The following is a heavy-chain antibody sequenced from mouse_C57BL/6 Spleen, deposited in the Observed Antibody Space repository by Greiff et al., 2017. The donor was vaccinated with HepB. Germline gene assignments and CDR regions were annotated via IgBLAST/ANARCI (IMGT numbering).Heavy chain of an antibody. CDR2: IHPNSGST. CDR1: GYTFTSYW. CDR3: ARSLYYYGSSYNWYFDV. J-gene: IGHJ1*03. V-gene: IGHV1-64*01. Sequence: QVQLQQPGAELLKPGASVKLSCKASGYTFTSYWMHWVKQRPGQGLEWIGMIHPNSGSTNYNEKFKSKATLTVDKSSSTAYMQLSSLTSEDSAVYYCARSLYYYGSSYNWYFDVWGTGTTVTVSS. D-gene: IGHD1-1*01.